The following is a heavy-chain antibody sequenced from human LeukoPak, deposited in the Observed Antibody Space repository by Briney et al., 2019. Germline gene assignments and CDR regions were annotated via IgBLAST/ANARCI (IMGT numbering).Heavy chain of an antibody. CDR1: GFAVSSNY. D-gene: IGHD2-15*01. CDR3: ARGSEGYCSGGGCYYGMDV. Sequence: PGGSLRLSCEASGFAVSSNYISWVRQAPGKGLEWVSYISSSSSYIYYADSVKGRFTISRDNAENSLYLQMNSLRAEDTAVYYCARGSEGYCSGGGCYYGMDVWGQGTTVTVSS. J-gene: IGHJ6*01. V-gene: IGHV3-21*01. CDR2: ISSSSSYI.